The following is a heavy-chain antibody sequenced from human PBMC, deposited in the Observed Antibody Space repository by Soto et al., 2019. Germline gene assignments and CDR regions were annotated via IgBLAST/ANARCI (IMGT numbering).Heavy chain of an antibody. D-gene: IGHD3-3*01. V-gene: IGHV1-69*13. CDR2: IIPIFGTA. Sequence: SVKVSCKASGGTFSSYAISWVRQAPGQGLEWMGGIIPIFGTANYAQKFQGRVTITADESTSTAYMELSSLRSEDTAVYYCARGKYDFWSGYASDYYYYGMDVWGQGTTVTVS. J-gene: IGHJ6*02. CDR1: GGTFSSYA. CDR3: ARGKYDFWSGYASDYYYYGMDV.